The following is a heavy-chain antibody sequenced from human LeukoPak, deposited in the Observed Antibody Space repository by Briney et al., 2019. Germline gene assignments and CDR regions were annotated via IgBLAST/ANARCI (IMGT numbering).Heavy chain of an antibody. CDR1: GFTFSSYA. Sequence: GGSLRLSCAASGFTFSSYAMSWVRQAPGKGLEWVSAITGTGGRTFYADSVKGRFTISRDNSKNTLYLQMNSLRAEDTAVYYCAKGISATSGYLELEYWGQGTLVTVSS. CDR2: ITGTGGRT. D-gene: IGHD3-22*01. CDR3: AKGISATSGYLELEY. V-gene: IGHV3-23*01. J-gene: IGHJ4*02.